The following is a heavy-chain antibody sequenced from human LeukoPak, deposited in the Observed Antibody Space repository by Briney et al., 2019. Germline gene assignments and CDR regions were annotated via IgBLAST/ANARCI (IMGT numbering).Heavy chain of an antibody. CDR1: GVSISSYY. CDR3: ASQRSYYYDSSGYYSDAFDI. J-gene: IGHJ3*02. Sequence: PSETLSLTCTVSGVSISSYYWSWIRQPPGKGLEWIGYIYTSGSTNYNPSLKSRVTISVDTSKNQFSLKLSSVTAADTAVYYCASQRSYYYDSSGYYSDAFDIWGQGTMVTVSS. D-gene: IGHD3-22*01. CDR2: IYTSGST. V-gene: IGHV4-4*09.